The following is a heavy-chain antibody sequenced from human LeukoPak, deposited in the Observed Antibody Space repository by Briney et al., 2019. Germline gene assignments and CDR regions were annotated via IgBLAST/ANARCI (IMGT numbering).Heavy chain of an antibody. CDR1: GFTFDDYA. Sequence: GRSLRLSYAASGFTFDDYAMHWVRQAPGKGLEWVSGTSWNNGSIAYADSVKGRFTISRDNAKNSLYLQMNSLRAEDTALYHCATGDGGNWGQGTLVTVSS. CDR2: TSWNNGSI. J-gene: IGHJ4*02. V-gene: IGHV3-9*01. CDR3: ATGDGGN. D-gene: IGHD3-16*01.